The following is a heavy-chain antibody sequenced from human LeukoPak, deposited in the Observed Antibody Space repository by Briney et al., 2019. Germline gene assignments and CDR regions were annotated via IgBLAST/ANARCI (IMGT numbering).Heavy chain of an antibody. CDR2: INHSGST. J-gene: IGHJ2*01. V-gene: IGHV4-34*01. CDR3: ARHSLSRQHIVVVTAVHWYFYL. CDR1: GGSFSGYY. Sequence: SETLSLTCAVYGGSFSGYYWSWIRQPPRKGLEWIGEINHSGSTNYNPSLKSRVTISVDTSKNQFSLKLNSVTAADPAVYYCARHSLSRQHIVVVTAVHWYFYLWARSTLHPVPS. D-gene: IGHD2-21*02.